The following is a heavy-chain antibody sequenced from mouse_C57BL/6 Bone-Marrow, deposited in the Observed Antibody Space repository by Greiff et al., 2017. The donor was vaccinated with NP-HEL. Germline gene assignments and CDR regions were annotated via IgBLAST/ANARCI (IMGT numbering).Heavy chain of an antibody. CDR2: INYDGSST. CDR3: ARVAQAYYYAMDY. Sequence: VQLKESEGGLVQPGSSMKLSCTASGFTFSDYYMAWVRQVPEKGLEWVANINYDGSSTYYLDSLKSRFIISRDNAKNILYLQMSSLKSEDTATYYCARVAQAYYYAMDYWGQGTSVTVSS. CDR1: GFTFSDYY. V-gene: IGHV5-16*01. J-gene: IGHJ4*01. D-gene: IGHD3-2*02.